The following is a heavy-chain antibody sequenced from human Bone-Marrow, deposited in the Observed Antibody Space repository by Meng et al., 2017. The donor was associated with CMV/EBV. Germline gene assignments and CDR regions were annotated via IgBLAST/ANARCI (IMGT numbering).Heavy chain of an antibody. CDR1: GFSISTHY. CDR2: IHYTGRA. Sequence: QVQLQQAGPGLGKPSETLSLTCRVSGFSISTHYWSWIRQTPGKGLEWIASIHYTGRADYSPSLKSRVTVSVDTSDSQLSLKLSSVTTADTAMYYCAERGGGYWGQGILVTVSS. CDR3: AERGGGY. V-gene: IGHV4-59*11. D-gene: IGHD1-1*01. J-gene: IGHJ4*02.